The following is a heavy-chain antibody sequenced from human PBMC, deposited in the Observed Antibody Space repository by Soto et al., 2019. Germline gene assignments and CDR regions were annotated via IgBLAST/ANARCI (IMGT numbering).Heavy chain of an antibody. D-gene: IGHD3-3*01. CDR3: AHRVLRTVFGLVTTTAIYFDF. CDR2: IYWDDDK. CDR1: GFSLTTSGVG. J-gene: IGHJ4*02. Sequence: QITLNESGPTVVRPTETLTLTCRFSGFSLTTSGVGVGWIRQSPGKAPEWLALIYWDDDKRYSASLKSRLTIAKDISKNQVVLTVSDLDPTDTATYYCAHRVLRTVFGLVTTTAIYFDFCGQGTPVAVSS. V-gene: IGHV2-5*02.